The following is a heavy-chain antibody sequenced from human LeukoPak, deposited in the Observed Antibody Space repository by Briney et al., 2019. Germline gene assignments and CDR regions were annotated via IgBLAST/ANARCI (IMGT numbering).Heavy chain of an antibody. D-gene: IGHD5-18*01. CDR3: ARTARGYSYGDYYFDY. V-gene: IGHV4-59*08. CDR1: GGSISSYY. CDR2: IYYSGST. Sequence: SGTLSLTCTVSGGSISSYYWSWIRQPPGKGLEWIGYIYYSGSTNYDPSLKSRVTISVVTSKNQFSLKLSSVTAADTAVYYCARTARGYSYGDYYFDYWGQGTLVTVSS. J-gene: IGHJ4*02.